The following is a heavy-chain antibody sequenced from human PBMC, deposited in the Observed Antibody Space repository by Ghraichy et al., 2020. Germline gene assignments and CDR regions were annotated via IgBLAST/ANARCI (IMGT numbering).Heavy chain of an antibody. V-gene: IGHV3-7*03. CDR1: GFNFSNYW. CDR3: ARVAGTGAANDL. J-gene: IGHJ5*02. Sequence: GGSLRLSCAASGFNFSNYWMSWVRQAPGKGLEWVANINLDGSAKYYVDSVKGRFTLSRDNAKKSVYLQMNSLRVDDTAVYYCARVAGTGAANDLWGQGTLVTVSS. CDR2: INLDGSAK. D-gene: IGHD1-1*01.